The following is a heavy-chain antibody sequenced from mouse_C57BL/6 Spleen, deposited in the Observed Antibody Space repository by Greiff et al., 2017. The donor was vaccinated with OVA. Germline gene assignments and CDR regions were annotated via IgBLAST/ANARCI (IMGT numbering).Heavy chain of an antibody. J-gene: IGHJ3*01. CDR1: GYTFTSYW. D-gene: IGHD1-1*01. CDR3: AGKGYYGSSYKAWFAY. Sequence: QVQLQQPGAELVMPGASVKLSCKASGYTFTSYWMHWVKQRPGQGLEWIGEIDPSDSYTNYTQKFKGKSTLTVDKSSSTAYMQLSSLTSEDSAVYYCAGKGYYGSSYKAWFAYWGQGTLVTVSA. V-gene: IGHV1-69*01. CDR2: IDPSDSYT.